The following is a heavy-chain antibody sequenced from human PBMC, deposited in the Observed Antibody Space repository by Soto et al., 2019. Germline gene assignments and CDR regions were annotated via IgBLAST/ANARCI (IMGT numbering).Heavy chain of an antibody. V-gene: IGHV4-59*01. D-gene: IGHD2-21*01. Sequence: QVQLQESGPGLVKPLETVSLTCTVSGGSLIDDYWNWIRQPPGKGLEWIGYVYSSGSTNYNPSLQSRVTRSVDRSKNPCSLKLSSVPAADTAVYYCARGTDWNSSTFDIWGHGTMVSVSS. CDR2: VYSSGST. CDR1: GGSLIDDY. CDR3: ARGTDWNSSTFDI. J-gene: IGHJ3*02.